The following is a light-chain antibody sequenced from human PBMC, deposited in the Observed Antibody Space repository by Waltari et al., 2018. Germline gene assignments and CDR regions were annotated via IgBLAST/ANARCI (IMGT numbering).Light chain of an antibody. J-gene: IGKJ4*01. CDR1: QRVSSSY. V-gene: IGKV3-20*01. CDR3: QQYGSSPRLT. Sequence: EIVLTQSPGTLSLSPGERATLSCRASQRVSSSYLAWYQQKPGQAPRLLIYGASSRATGIPDRFSGSGSGTDFTLTISRLEPEDFAVYDCQQYGSSPRLTFGGGTKVEIK. CDR2: GAS.